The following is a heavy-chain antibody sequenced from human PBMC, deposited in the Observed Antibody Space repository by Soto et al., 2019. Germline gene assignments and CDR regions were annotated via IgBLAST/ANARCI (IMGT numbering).Heavy chain of an antibody. Sequence: PSETLSLTCSVSGDSIGSSTYYWGWIRQPPGKGPEWVATIYYSGNTYYNPSLKSRVTISVDTSKNQFSLKLSSVTAADTAVYYCARDRGGGDYDISVYTFRALAAFDIWGQGTLVTVSS. CDR3: ARDRGGGDYDISVYTFRALAAFDI. D-gene: IGHD3-22*01. CDR1: GDSIGSSTYY. V-gene: IGHV4-39*07. J-gene: IGHJ3*02. CDR2: IYYSGNT.